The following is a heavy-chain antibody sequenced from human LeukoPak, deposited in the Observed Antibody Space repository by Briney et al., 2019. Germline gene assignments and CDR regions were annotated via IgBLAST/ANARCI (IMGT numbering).Heavy chain of an antibody. Sequence: ASVKVSCKVSGYTLTELSMHWVRQAPGKGLEWMGGFDPEDGETIYAQKFQGRVTMTEDTSTDTAYMELSSLRSEDTAVYYCATTGFLEWLPHHPSHNWFDPWSQGTLVTVSS. V-gene: IGHV1-24*01. CDR3: ATTGFLEWLPHHPSHNWFDP. D-gene: IGHD3-3*01. J-gene: IGHJ5*02. CDR1: GYTLTELS. CDR2: FDPEDGET.